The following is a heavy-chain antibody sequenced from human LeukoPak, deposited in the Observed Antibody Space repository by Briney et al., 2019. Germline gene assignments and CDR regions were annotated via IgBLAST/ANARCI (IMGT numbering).Heavy chain of an antibody. CDR3: ARGGGLYSSGWYFSGGLRLGHNWFDP. CDR2: INHSGST. V-gene: IGHV4-34*01. Sequence: SETLSLTGAVYGGSFSGYYWSWIRQPPGKGLEWIGEINHSGSTNYNPSLKSRVTISVDTSKNQFSLKLSSVTAADTAVYYCARGGGLYSSGWYFSGGLRLGHNWFDPRGQGTLVTVSS. CDR1: GGSFSGYY. D-gene: IGHD6-19*01. J-gene: IGHJ5*02.